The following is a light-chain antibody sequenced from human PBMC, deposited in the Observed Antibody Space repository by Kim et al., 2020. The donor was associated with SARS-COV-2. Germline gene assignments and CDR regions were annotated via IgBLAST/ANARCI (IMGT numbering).Light chain of an antibody. J-gene: IGKJ2*01. CDR2: GAS. CDR3: QRYGNSPLYT. CDR1: QSVSSSS. Sequence: PGERATLSCRASQSVSSSSLAWYQQKPGQAPRLLIYGASSRATGIPDRFSGSGSGTDFTLTISRLEPEDFAVYYCQRYGNSPLYTFGQGTKLEI. V-gene: IGKV3-20*01.